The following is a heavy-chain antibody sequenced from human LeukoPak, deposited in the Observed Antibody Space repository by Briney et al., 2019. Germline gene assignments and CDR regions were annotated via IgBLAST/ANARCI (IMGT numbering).Heavy chain of an antibody. CDR2: IYYSGST. CDR3: ASLTGNSDAFDI. D-gene: IGHD4-23*01. J-gene: IGHJ3*02. CDR1: GGSISSYY. V-gene: IGHV4-59*01. Sequence: KPSENLSLTCTVSGGSISSYYWSWIRQPPGKGLEWIGYIYYSGSTNYNPSLKSRVTISVDTSKNQFSLKLSSVTAADTAVYYCASLTGNSDAFDIWGQGTMVTVSS.